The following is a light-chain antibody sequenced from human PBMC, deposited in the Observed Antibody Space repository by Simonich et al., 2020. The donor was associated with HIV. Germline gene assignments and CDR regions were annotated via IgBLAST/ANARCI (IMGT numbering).Light chain of an antibody. V-gene: IGLV1-44*01. CDR2: RNN. CDR1: SSNIGSNT. CDR3: AAWDDSLNGPV. J-gene: IGLJ2*01. Sequence: QSVLTQPPSASGTPGQRVTISCSGSSSNIGSNTVNWHQQLPGTAPKLLIYRNNLRPSGVPDRFSGSKSGTSASLAISGLQSEDEAAYYCAAWDDSLNGPVFGGGTKLTVL.